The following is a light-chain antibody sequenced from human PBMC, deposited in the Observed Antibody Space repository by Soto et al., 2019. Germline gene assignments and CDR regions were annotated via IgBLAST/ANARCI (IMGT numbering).Light chain of an antibody. J-gene: IGLJ3*02. V-gene: IGLV8-61*01. Sequence: QTVVTQEPSFSVSPGGTVTLTCGLSSGSVSTSNYPSWYQQTPGQAPRTLIYSTNTRSSGVPDRFSGSILGNKAALTITGAQADDESDYYCVLYMGSGISMFGGVTKVTVL. CDR2: STN. CDR3: VLYMGSGISM. CDR1: SGSVSTSNY.